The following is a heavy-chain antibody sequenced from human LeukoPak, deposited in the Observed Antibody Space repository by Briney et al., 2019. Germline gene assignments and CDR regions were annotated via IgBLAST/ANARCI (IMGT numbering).Heavy chain of an antibody. Sequence: GGSLRLSCAASGFTFSSYEMNWVRQAPGKGLEWVSYISSSGSTIYYADSVKGRFTISRDNAKNSLYLQMNSLRAEDTAVHYCASSYYYDSSGLDYWGQGTLVTVSS. J-gene: IGHJ4*02. CDR3: ASSYYYDSSGLDY. D-gene: IGHD3-22*01. CDR1: GFTFSSYE. V-gene: IGHV3-48*03. CDR2: ISSSGSTI.